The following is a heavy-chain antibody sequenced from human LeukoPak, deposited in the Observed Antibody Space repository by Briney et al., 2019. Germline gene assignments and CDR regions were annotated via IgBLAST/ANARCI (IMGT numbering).Heavy chain of an antibody. J-gene: IGHJ4*02. CDR1: GFTFSSYW. V-gene: IGHV3-7*01. CDR2: IKQDGSEK. CDR3: ARDPRGTYSGSYYVAFDY. D-gene: IGHD1-26*01. Sequence: PGGSLRLSCAASGFTFSSYWMSWVHQAPGKGLEWVANIKQDGSEKYYVDSVKGRFTISRDNAKNSLYLQMNSLRAEDTAVYYCARDPRGTYSGSYYVAFDYWGQGTLVTVSS.